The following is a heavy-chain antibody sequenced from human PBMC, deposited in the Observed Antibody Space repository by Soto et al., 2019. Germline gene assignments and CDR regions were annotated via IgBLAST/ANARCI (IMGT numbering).Heavy chain of an antibody. CDR1: GFTFSSYS. CDR3: ARDPTVHRGRGGI. CDR2: ISSSSSYI. Sequence: GGSLRLSCAASGFTFSSYSMNWVRQAPGKGLEWVSSISSSSSYIYYADSVKGRFTISRDNAKNSLYLQMNSLRAEDTAVYYCARDPTVHRGRGGIWGQGTLVTVSS. J-gene: IGHJ4*02. V-gene: IGHV3-21*01. D-gene: IGHD2-15*01.